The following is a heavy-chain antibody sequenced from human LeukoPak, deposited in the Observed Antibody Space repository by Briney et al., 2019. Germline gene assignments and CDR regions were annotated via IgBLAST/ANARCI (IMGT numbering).Heavy chain of an antibody. J-gene: IGHJ3*02. V-gene: IGHV5-51*01. Sequence: PGESLKISCKGSGYSFTSYWIGWVRQMPGKGLEWMGIIYPGDSDTRYSPSFQGQVTISADKSISTAYLQWSSLKASDTAMYYCARRVRGSSGYDAFDIWGQGTMVTVSS. CDR1: GYSFTSYW. CDR3: ARRVRGSSGYDAFDI. CDR2: IYPGDSDT. D-gene: IGHD3-22*01.